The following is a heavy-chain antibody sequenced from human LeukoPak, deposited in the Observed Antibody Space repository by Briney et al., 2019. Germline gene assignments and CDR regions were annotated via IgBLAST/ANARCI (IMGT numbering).Heavy chain of an antibody. CDR1: GGSISSYY. CDR2: IHYSGST. J-gene: IGHJ6*03. D-gene: IGHD5-18*01. Sequence: PSETLSLTRTVSGGSISSYYWSWIRQPPGKGLEWIGYIHYSGSTNYNPSLKSRVTISVDTSKNQFSLKLTSVTAADTAVYYCARTTEGGYTYDYFYYYYMDVWGKGTTVTISS. V-gene: IGHV4-59*01. CDR3: ARTTEGGYTYDYFYYYYMDV.